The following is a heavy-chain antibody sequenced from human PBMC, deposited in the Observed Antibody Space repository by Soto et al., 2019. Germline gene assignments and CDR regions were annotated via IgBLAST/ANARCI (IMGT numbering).Heavy chain of an antibody. Sequence: PGGSLRLSCAASGFTFSSYWMSWVRQAPGKGLEWVANIKQDGSEKYYVDSVKGRSTISRDNAKNSLYLQMNSLRAEDTAVYYCARDLNYGDPDYWGQGTLVTVSS. CDR3: ARDLNYGDPDY. J-gene: IGHJ4*02. CDR1: GFTFSSYW. D-gene: IGHD4-17*01. CDR2: IKQDGSEK. V-gene: IGHV3-7*03.